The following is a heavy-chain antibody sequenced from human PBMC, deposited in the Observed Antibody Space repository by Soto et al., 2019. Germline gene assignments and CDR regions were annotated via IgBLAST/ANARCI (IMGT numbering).Heavy chain of an antibody. J-gene: IGHJ6*02. CDR3: ARDRGYDAHDYYYNAMDV. D-gene: IGHD3-10*01. V-gene: IGHV3-21*01. CDR2: IRGFSPYT. Sequence: VGSLRLSCISSGFTFRTYTMNWVRQAPGKGLEWVSGIRGFSPYTFYAESVKGRFTISRDNAKNSLYLQMNSLRAEDTAVYYCARDRGYDAHDYYYNAMDVWGQGTTVTVSS. CDR1: GFTFRTYT.